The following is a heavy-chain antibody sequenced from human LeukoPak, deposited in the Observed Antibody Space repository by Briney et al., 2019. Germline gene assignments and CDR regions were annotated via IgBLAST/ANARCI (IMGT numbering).Heavy chain of an antibody. Sequence: PSETLSLTCAVYGGSFSGYYWSWIRQPPGKGLEWIGEINHSGSTNYNPSLKSRVTISVDTSKYQFSLKLSSVTAADTAVYYCASRTGGADYWGQGTLVTVSS. J-gene: IGHJ4*02. CDR1: GGSFSGYY. CDR3: ASRTGGADY. D-gene: IGHD3-16*01. V-gene: IGHV4-34*01. CDR2: INHSGST.